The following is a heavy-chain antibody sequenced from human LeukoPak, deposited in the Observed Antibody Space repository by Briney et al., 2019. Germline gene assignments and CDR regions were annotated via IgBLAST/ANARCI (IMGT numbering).Heavy chain of an antibody. Sequence: GGSLRLSCAASGFTFSDYYMSWIRQAPGKGLEWVSYISSSGSTIYYADSVKGRFTISRDNAKNSLYLQMNSLRAEDTAVYYWALGGGGVEGGRGQQLVPLAYWGQGTLVTVSS. V-gene: IGHV3-11*01. CDR3: ALGGGGVEGGRGQQLVPLAY. J-gene: IGHJ4*02. D-gene: IGHD6-13*01. CDR1: GFTFSDYY. CDR2: ISSSGSTI.